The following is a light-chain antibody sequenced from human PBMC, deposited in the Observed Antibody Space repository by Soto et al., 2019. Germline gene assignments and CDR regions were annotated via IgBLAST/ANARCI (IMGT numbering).Light chain of an antibody. CDR3: QQRSNWPLT. V-gene: IGKV3-11*01. J-gene: IGKJ4*01. CDR1: QSVSNY. CDR2: DAS. Sequence: ETGLTQSPATLSLSPGESASLSCRASQSVSNYVAWYQQKPGQAPRLLISDASNRATGIPARFSGSGSGTDFTLTISSLEPEDFAVYYCQQRSNWPLTFGGGTKVEIK.